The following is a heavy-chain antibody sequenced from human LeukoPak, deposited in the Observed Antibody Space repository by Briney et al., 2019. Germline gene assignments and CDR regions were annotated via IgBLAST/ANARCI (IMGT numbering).Heavy chain of an antibody. CDR3: ARNNRGCSSTSCYWGGGGDY. Sequence: ASVKVSFKASGYTFTDYYMHWVRQAPGQGLEWMGWINPNSGGTSYAQKFQGRVTMTRDASTSTVYMELSSLRSEDTAVYYCARNNRGCSSTSCYWGGGGDYWGQGTLVTVSS. CDR1: GYTFTDYY. J-gene: IGHJ4*02. CDR2: INPNSGGT. D-gene: IGHD2-2*01. V-gene: IGHV1-2*02.